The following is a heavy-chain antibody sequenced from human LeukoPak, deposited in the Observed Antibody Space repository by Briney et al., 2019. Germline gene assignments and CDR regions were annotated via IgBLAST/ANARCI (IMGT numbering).Heavy chain of an antibody. V-gene: IGHV1-46*01. CDR1: GYTFTSYY. D-gene: IGHD3-3*01. Sequence: ASVKVSCKASGYTFTSYYMHWVRQAPGQGLEWMGIINPSGGSTSYAQKFQGRVTMTRDTSTSTVYMELSSLRSEDTAVYYCARDGGLPPAITTFGVVIDQYYYGMDVWGQGTTVTVSS. CDR3: ARDGGLPPAITTFGVVIDQYYYGMDV. J-gene: IGHJ6*02. CDR2: INPSGGST.